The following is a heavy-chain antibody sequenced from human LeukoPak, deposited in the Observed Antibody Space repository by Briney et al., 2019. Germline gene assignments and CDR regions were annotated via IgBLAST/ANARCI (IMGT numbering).Heavy chain of an antibody. CDR2: ISNTGVST. CDR3: VKDDSYYYDSGIYPY. V-gene: IGHV3-64D*06. CDR1: GFTFSTYG. Sequence: GRSLRLSCEASGFTFSTYGMHWVRQAPGKGLEYVSGISNTGVSTYYADSVTGRFTISRDNSKNTLYLQMGSLRAEDTAIYYCVKDDSYYYDSGIYPYWGQGTLVTVSS. J-gene: IGHJ4*02. D-gene: IGHD3-10*01.